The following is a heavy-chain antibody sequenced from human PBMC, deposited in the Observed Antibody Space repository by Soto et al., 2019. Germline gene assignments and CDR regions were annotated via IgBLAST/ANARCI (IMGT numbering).Heavy chain of an antibody. CDR2: INHSGTI. D-gene: IGHD6-19*01. V-gene: IGHV4-34*01. Sequence: QVQLQQWGAGLLKPSETLSLTCAVYAGSFSGYYWTWIRQPPGKGLEWIGEINHSGTIRYNPSLTSRVTRSVDTSKNQFSLKLSSVTAEGTAVYYCARASVAGWTLYDYWGQGTLVTVSS. J-gene: IGHJ4*02. CDR3: ARASVAGWTLYDY. CDR1: AGSFSGYY.